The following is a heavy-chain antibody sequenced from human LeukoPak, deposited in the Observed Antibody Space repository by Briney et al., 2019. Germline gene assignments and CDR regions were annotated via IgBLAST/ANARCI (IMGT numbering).Heavy chain of an antibody. Sequence: SETLSLTCTVPGGSISSSSYYWGWFRQPPGKWLERSGSIYYSGSTYYNSSLKSRVTISVDTSKNQFSLKLSSVTAADTAVYYCARQTPLVVVSATGCYFDYWGQGTLVTVSS. CDR2: IYYSGST. D-gene: IGHD2-15*01. V-gene: IGHV4-39*01. CDR3: ARQTPLVVVSATGCYFDY. CDR1: GGSISSSSYY. J-gene: IGHJ4*02.